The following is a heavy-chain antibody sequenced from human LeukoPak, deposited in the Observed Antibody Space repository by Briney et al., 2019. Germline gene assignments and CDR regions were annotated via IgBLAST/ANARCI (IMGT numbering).Heavy chain of an antibody. CDR1: GGTFSSYA. CDR3: ARAVPYDYVWGKDPAFDI. V-gene: IGHV1-69*13. CDR2: IIPIFGTA. Sequence: SVKVSCTASGGTFSSYAISWVRQAPGQGLEWMGGIIPIFGTANYAQKFQGRVTITADESTSTAYMELSSLRSEDTAVYYCARAVPYDYVWGKDPAFDIWGQGTMVTVSS. J-gene: IGHJ3*02. D-gene: IGHD3-16*01.